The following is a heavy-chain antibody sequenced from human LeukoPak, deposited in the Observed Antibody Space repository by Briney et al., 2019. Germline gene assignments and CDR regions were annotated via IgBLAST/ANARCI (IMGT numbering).Heavy chain of an antibody. CDR1: GYTFTTFG. J-gene: IGHJ4*02. D-gene: IGHD3-10*01. V-gene: IGHV1-18*01. Sequence: ASVKVSCKASGYTFTTFGISWVRQAPGQGLEWMGWISPYNGNTNYAEKVQGRVTMTTDTYTRTVFTELGSLTSDDTAVYYCARELSYYGSGNYYQGRGYYFDYWGQGTLLTVSS. CDR3: ARELSYYGSGNYYQGRGYYFDY. CDR2: ISPYNGNT.